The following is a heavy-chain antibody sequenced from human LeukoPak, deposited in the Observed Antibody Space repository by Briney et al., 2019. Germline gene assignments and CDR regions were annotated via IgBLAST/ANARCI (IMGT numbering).Heavy chain of an antibody. CDR3: ARGRYQFGELSYFDY. J-gene: IGHJ4*02. Sequence: SETLSLTCTVSGDSVSTYYWSWIRRPAGKGLEWIGRIYTSGSTNYNPSLKSRVTMSVDTSKNQFSLKLSSVTAADTAVYYCARGRYQFGELSYFDYWGQGTLVTVSS. D-gene: IGHD3-10*01. CDR1: GDSVSTYY. V-gene: IGHV4-4*07. CDR2: IYTSGST.